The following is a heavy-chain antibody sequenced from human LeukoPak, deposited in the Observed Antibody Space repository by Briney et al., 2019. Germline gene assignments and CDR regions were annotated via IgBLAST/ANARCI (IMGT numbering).Heavy chain of an antibody. CDR1: GGSISSSSYY. CDR2: IYYSGST. V-gene: IGHV4-39*01. D-gene: IGHD3-22*01. Sequence: SETLSLTCTVSGGSISSSSYYWGWIRQPPGKGLEWIGSIYYSGSTYYNPSLKSRVTISVDTSKNQFSLKLSSVTAADTAVYYCARRIVYDSSGCYYERDAFDIWGQGTMVTVSS. CDR3: ARRIVYDSSGCYYERDAFDI. J-gene: IGHJ3*02.